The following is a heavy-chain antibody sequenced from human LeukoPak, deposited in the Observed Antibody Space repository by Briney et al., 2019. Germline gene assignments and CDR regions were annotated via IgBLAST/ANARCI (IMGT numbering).Heavy chain of an antibody. J-gene: IGHJ3*02. CDR2: IGFGGDT. D-gene: IGHD4-11*01. CDR1: GFTFSNYD. CDR3: ARVNLYRSDSDYNDAFDI. V-gene: IGHV3-13*04. Sequence: GGSLRLSCAASGFTFSNYDMHWVRQATGKGLEYVSAIGFGGDTYYSGSVKGGFTISRENAEDSLYVQRNNIRVEDTAVYYCARVNLYRSDSDYNDAFDIWGQGTMVTVSS.